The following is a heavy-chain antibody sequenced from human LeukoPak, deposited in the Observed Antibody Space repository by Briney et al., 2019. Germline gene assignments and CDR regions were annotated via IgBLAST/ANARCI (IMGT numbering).Heavy chain of an antibody. CDR1: GFTFSSYG. V-gene: IGHV3-21*01. CDR3: AREWGDDSGVLDY. D-gene: IGHD3-16*01. CDR2: ISSSSSYI. Sequence: GGSLRLSCAASGFTFSSYGMHWVRQAPGKGLEWVSSISSSSSYIHYADSVKGRFTISRDNAKNSLYLQMNSLRAEDTAVYYRAREWGDDSGVLDYWGQGTLVTVSS. J-gene: IGHJ4*02.